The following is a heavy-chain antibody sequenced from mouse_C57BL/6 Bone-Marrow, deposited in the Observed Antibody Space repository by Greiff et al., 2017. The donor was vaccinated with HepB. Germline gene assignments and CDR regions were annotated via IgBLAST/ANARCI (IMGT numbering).Heavy chain of an antibody. CDR3: ARGLLRHWYFDV. D-gene: IGHD1-2*01. CDR2: FHPYNDDT. J-gene: IGHJ1*03. CDR1: GYTFTTYP. Sequence: QVQLKESGAELVKPGASVKMSCKASGYTFTTYPIEWLKQNHGKSLEWIGNFHPYNDDTKYNEKFKGKATLTVEKSSSTVYLELSRLTSDDSAVYYCARGLLRHWYFDVWGTGTTVTVSS. V-gene: IGHV1-47*01.